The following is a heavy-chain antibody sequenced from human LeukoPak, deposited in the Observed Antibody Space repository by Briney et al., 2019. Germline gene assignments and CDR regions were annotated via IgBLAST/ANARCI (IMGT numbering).Heavy chain of an antibody. D-gene: IGHD3-9*01. J-gene: IGHJ3*02. CDR2: IYYSGST. Sequence: SETLSLTCTVSGYSISSGYYWGWIRQPPGKGLEWIGYIYYSGSTNYNPSLKSRVTISVDTSKNQFSLKLSSVTAADTAVYYCARDVIGRYDILTGHYRVDAFDIWGQGTMVTVSS. V-gene: IGHV4-61*01. CDR3: ARDVIGRYDILTGHYRVDAFDI. CDR1: GYSISSGYY.